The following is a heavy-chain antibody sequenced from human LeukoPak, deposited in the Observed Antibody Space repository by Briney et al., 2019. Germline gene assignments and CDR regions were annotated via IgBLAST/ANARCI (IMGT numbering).Heavy chain of an antibody. CDR1: GFTFSSYA. Sequence: PGGSLRLSCAASGFTFSSYAMHWVRQAPGKGLEWVAVISYDGSNKYYADSVKGRFTISRDNSKNTLYLQMNSLRAEDTAVYYCAGDILLGVFDYWGQGTLVTVSS. D-gene: IGHD3-16*01. V-gene: IGHV3-30-3*01. CDR2: ISYDGSNK. J-gene: IGHJ4*02. CDR3: AGDILLGVFDY.